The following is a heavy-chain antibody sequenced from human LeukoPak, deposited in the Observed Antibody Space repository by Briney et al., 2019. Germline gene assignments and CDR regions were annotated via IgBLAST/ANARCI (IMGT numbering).Heavy chain of an antibody. CDR3: ARVFSLRYYFDY. CDR2: IYYSGST. Sequence: PSETLSLTCTVSGGSISSYYWSWIRQPPGKGLEWIGYIYYSGSTNYNPSLKSRVTISVDTSKNQFSLKLSSVTAADTAVYYCARVFSLRYYFDYWGQGTLVTVSS. J-gene: IGHJ4*02. V-gene: IGHV4-59*12. CDR1: GGSISSYY. D-gene: IGHD4-17*01.